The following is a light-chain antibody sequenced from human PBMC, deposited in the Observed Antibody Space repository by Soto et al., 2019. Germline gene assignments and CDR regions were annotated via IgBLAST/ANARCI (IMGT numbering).Light chain of an antibody. CDR1: SSDVGAYNF. J-gene: IGLJ1*01. V-gene: IGLV2-14*03. CDR3: MSFTSSNTYV. Sequence: QSALTQPASVSGSPGQSTTISCTGTSSDVGAYNFVSWYQHYPDKAPKVVIYDVANRPSGVSYRFSASKSGNTASLTISGLQAEDEADYYCMSFTSSNTYVFGNGTKVTVL. CDR2: DVA.